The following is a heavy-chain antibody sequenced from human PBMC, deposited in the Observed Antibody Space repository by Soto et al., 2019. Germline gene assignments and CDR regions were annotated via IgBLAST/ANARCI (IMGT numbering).Heavy chain of an antibody. D-gene: IGHD6-19*01. CDR1: NYTFTSYG. V-gene: IGHV1-18*01. CDR2: ISAYNGYT. CDR3: ARESRQWLACDF. J-gene: IGHJ4*02. Sequence: QIQLVQSGTEVKYPGASVKVSCKASNYTFTSYGFNWVRQAPGQGIEWIGWISAYNGYTNYEKKFQGRVTMNTDASTRTAYMELRSLGFDDPAVYYCARESRQWLACDFWGQGTLVSVSS.